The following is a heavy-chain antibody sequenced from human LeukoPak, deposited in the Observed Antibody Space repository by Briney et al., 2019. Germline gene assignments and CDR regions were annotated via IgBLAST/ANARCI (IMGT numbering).Heavy chain of an antibody. V-gene: IGHV1-2*02. Sequence: ASVKVSCKASGYTFTGYYIHWVRQAAGQGREWMGWINPNSGGTNYAQKFQGRVTMTRDTSISTAYMELSRLRSDDTAVYYCARDRRITIFGVVIGRKPDAFDIWGQGTMVTVSS. D-gene: IGHD3-3*01. CDR1: GYTFTGYY. J-gene: IGHJ3*02. CDR3: ARDRRITIFGVVIGRKPDAFDI. CDR2: INPNSGGT.